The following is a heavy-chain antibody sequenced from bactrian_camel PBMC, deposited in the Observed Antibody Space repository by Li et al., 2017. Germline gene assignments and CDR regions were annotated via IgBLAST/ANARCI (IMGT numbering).Heavy chain of an antibody. J-gene: IGHJ4*01. V-gene: IGHV3S63*01. CDR2: DDRSAGP. Sequence: QVQLVESGGGSVQAGGSLRISCTVSGYTYGSSCLGWFRQGLGKEREGVASDDRSAGPRYADSVKGRSTISRDPNKPTFYLELNDLEPEDTAMYYCAYDLPRYCALKVVTTRTRKYGQGTQVTVS. CDR1: GYTYGSSC. D-gene: IGHD5*01.